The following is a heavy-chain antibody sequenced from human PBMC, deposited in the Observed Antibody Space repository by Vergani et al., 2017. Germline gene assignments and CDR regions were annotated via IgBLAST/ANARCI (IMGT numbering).Heavy chain of an antibody. CDR3: ARDELRDAFDL. D-gene: IGHD2-21*01. CDR1: GFAFDTYG. J-gene: IGHJ3*01. Sequence: VQLVESGGGLVKRGGSLRLSCAASGFAFDTYGMHWVRQAPGKGLEWVAFIRFDGSNKFYSDSVKGRFSIDRDNSKKTHYLQMSGLTGDDTAMYYCARDELRDAFDLWGQGTLVIVSS. CDR2: IRFDGSNK. V-gene: IGHV3-30*02.